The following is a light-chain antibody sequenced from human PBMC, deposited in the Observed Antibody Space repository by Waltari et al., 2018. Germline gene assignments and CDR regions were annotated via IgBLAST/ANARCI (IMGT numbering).Light chain of an antibody. J-gene: IGLJ3*02. CDR3: QSYDTSLRVV. CDR2: GST. V-gene: IGLV1-40*01. CDR1: GSNIRAGDA. Sequence: QSVLPQPPSVSGAPGQRVTISCTGSGSNIRAGDAVNWYQQLPRAAPQLLIYGSTSRPLGVPDRFFGSTSGTSASLAITGLQAEDEADYYCQSYDTSLRVVFGGGTKLTVL.